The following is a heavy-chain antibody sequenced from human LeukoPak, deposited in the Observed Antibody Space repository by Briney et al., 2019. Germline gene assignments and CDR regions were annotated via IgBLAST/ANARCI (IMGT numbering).Heavy chain of an antibody. V-gene: IGHV4-34*01. CDR3: ARGDSFDY. Sequence: SETLSLTCAASGGSFSGYYWSWIRQPPGKGLEWIGEINHSGSTNYNPSLKSRVTISVDTSKNQFSLKLSSVTAADTAVYYCARGDSFDYWGQGTLVTVSS. CDR2: INHSGST. CDR1: GGSFSGYY. J-gene: IGHJ4*02.